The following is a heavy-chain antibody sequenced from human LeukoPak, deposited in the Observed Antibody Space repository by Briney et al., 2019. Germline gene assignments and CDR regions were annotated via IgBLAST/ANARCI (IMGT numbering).Heavy chain of an antibody. CDR1: GFTFSSYA. J-gene: IGHJ3*02. CDR2: IWYDGSNK. Sequence: GGSLRLSCAASGFTFSSYAMHWVRQAPGKGLEWVAVIWYDGSNKYYADSVKGRFTISRDNSKNTLYLQMNSVRAEDTAVYYCARGIVGATLPDAFDIWGQGTMVTVSS. D-gene: IGHD1-26*01. CDR3: ARGIVGATLPDAFDI. V-gene: IGHV3-33*01.